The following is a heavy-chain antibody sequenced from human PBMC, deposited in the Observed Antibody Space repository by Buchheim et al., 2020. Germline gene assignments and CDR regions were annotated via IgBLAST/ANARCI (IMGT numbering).Heavy chain of an antibody. V-gene: IGHV1-58*01. Sequence: QMQLVQSGPEVKKPGTSVKVSCKASGFTFTSSAVQWVRQARGQRLEWIGWIVVGSGNTNYAQKFQERVTLTRDMSTSTAYMELSSLRSEDTAVYYCAAPRPYYYGSGSITWYYYYMDVWGKGTT. CDR2: IVVGSGNT. D-gene: IGHD3-10*01. CDR1: GFTFTSSA. CDR3: AAPRPYYYGSGSITWYYYYMDV. J-gene: IGHJ6*03.